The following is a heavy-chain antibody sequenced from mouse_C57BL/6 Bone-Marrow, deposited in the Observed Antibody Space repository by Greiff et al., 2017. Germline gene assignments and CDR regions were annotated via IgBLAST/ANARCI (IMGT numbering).Heavy chain of an antibody. D-gene: IGHD2-2*01. CDR3: ARNLLWLRGSFY. CDR1: GYTFTSYW. J-gene: IGHJ3*01. CDR2: IYPGSGST. Sequence: QVQLQQPGAELVKPGASVKMSCKASGYTFTSYWITWVKQRPGQGLEWIGDIYPGSGSTNYNEKFKSKATLTVDTSSSTAYMQLSSLTSEDSAVYYCARNLLWLRGSFYWGQGTLVTVSA. V-gene: IGHV1-55*01.